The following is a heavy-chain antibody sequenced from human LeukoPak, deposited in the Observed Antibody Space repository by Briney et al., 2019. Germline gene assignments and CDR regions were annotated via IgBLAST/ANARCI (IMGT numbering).Heavy chain of an antibody. CDR1: GGSISSYY. V-gene: IGHV4-59*01. CDR3: ARDGYSGNDGL. Sequence: SETLSLTCTVSGGSISSYYWSWIRQPPGKGLEWIGYIYHRGSTNYNPSLKSRFTISVDTSKNQFSLKLSSVTAADTAVYYCARDGYSGNDGLWGQGTLVTVSS. J-gene: IGHJ4*02. D-gene: IGHD5-12*01. CDR2: IYHRGST.